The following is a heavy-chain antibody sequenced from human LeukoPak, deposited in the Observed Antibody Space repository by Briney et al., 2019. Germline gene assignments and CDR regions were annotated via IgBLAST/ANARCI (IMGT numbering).Heavy chain of an antibody. D-gene: IGHD6-13*01. CDR2: IKQDRSEK. J-gene: IGHJ3*02. CDR1: GFTFSSYW. CDR3: AREYSSSWRSIGAFDI. Sequence: GGSLRLSCAASGFTFSSYWMRWVRQAPGKGLEWVGNIKQDRSEKSYVDSVKGRFTISRDNAKNSLYLQMNSLRAEDTAVYCCAREYSSSWRSIGAFDIWGQGTMVTVSS. V-gene: IGHV3-7*01.